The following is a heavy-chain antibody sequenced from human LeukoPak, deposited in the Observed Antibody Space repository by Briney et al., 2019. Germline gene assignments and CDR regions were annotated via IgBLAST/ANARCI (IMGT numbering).Heavy chain of an antibody. D-gene: IGHD6-13*01. Sequence: SETLSLTCTVSGGSISSSSYYWGWIRQPPGKGLEWIGSIYYSGSTYYNPSLKSRVTISVDTSKNQFSLRLSSVTAADTAVYYCARQPSIAAAGDYWGQGTLVTVS. CDR1: GGSISSSSYY. J-gene: IGHJ4*02. CDR2: IYYSGST. CDR3: ARQPSIAAAGDY. V-gene: IGHV4-39*01.